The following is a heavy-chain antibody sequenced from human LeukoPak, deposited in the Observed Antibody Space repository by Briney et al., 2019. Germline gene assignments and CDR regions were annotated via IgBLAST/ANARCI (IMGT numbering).Heavy chain of an antibody. Sequence: ASVKVSCKPSGYTFTDYYIHWVRQAPGQGLAWMGWINPSTGGTSYAQRFQGRVTMTRDTSISTAYMDLRSLRSDDTAVYYCARGGYYGSGSFPDYWGQGTLVTVSS. J-gene: IGHJ4*02. CDR2: INPSTGGT. D-gene: IGHD3-10*01. CDR3: ARGGYYGSGSFPDY. CDR1: GYTFTDYY. V-gene: IGHV1-2*02.